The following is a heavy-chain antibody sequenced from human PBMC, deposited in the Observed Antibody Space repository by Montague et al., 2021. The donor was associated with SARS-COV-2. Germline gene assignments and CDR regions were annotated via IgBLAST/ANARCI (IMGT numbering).Heavy chain of an antibody. Sequence: PALVKPTQTLTLPCTFSGFSLSTSGMCASWIRQPPGKALEWLARIDWDXDKYYSTSLKTRLTISKDTSKNQVVLTMTNMDPVDTATYYCAREYSSGVYFDYWGQGTLVTVSS. CDR2: IDWDXDK. CDR3: AREYSSGVYFDY. CDR1: GFSLSTSGMC. J-gene: IGHJ4*02. V-gene: IGHV2-70*11. D-gene: IGHD6-19*01.